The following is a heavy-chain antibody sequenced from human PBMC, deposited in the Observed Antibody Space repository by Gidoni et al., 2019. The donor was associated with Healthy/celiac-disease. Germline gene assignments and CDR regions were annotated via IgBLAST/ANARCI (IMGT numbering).Heavy chain of an antibody. CDR1: GFTFGSYA. J-gene: IGHJ1*01. CDR2: ISGSGGST. V-gene: IGHV3-23*01. Sequence: EVQLLESGGGLVQPGGSLRLSCAASGFTFGSYAMSWVRQAPGKGLEWVSAISGSGGSTYYADSVKGRFTISRDNSKNTLYLQMNSLRAEDTAVYYCAKGYDSSGYYPTYFQHWGQGTLVTVSS. D-gene: IGHD3-22*01. CDR3: AKGYDSSGYYPTYFQH.